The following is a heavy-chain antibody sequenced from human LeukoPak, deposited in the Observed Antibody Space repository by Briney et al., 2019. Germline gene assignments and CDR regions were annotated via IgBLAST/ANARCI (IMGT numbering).Heavy chain of an antibody. CDR2: IYYSGST. V-gene: IGHV4-30-4*01. Sequence: PSETLSLTCTVSGGSISSGDYYWSWIRQPPGTGLEWIGYIYYSGSTYYNPSLKSRVTISVDTSKNQFSLKLSSVTAADTAVYYCARGFGVVVPAAIPWFDPWGQGTLVTVSS. J-gene: IGHJ5*02. D-gene: IGHD2-2*01. CDR1: GGSISSGDYY. CDR3: ARGFGVVVPAAIPWFDP.